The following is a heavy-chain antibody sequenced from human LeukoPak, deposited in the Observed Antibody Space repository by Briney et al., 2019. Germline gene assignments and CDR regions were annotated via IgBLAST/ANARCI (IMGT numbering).Heavy chain of an antibody. D-gene: IGHD5-24*01. V-gene: IGHV5-51*01. J-gene: IGHJ6*02. CDR1: GYSFTSYW. CDR2: IYPGDSDT. Sequence: GESLKISCKGSGYSFTSYWIGWVRQMPGKGLEWMGIIYPGDSDTRYSPSFQGQVTISADKSISTAYLQWSSLKASDTAMYYCARHVRGGGYNRYYYYGMDVWGQGTTVTVSS. CDR3: ARHVRGGGYNRYYYYGMDV.